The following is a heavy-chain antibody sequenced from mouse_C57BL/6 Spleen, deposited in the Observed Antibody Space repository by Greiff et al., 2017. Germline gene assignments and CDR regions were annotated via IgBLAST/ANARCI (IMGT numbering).Heavy chain of an antibody. CDR2: INPSTGGT. Sequence: EVHLVESGPELVKPGASVKISCKASGYSFTGYYMNWVKQSPEKSLEWIGEINPSTGGTTYNQKFKAKATLTVDKSSSTAYMQLKSLTSEDSAVYYCARGPYYGSSYWYFDVWGTGTTVTVSS. V-gene: IGHV1-42*01. CDR3: ARGPYYGSSYWYFDV. CDR1: GYSFTGYY. J-gene: IGHJ1*03. D-gene: IGHD1-1*01.